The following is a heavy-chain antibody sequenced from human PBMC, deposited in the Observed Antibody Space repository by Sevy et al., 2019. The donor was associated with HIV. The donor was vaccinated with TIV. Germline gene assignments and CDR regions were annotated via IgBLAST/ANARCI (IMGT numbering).Heavy chain of an antibody. CDR1: GFTFSKYW. V-gene: IGHV3-7*01. Sequence: EGSLRLSCAASGFTFSKYWMGWVRQAPGKELEWVANIKQDAGQKYYVDSVKGRFTISRDNAKNSLYLQMNSLRAEDTAVYFCARDDGSYYFHYWGQGTLVTVSS. CDR3: ARDDGSYYFHY. D-gene: IGHD1-26*01. CDR2: IKQDAGQK. J-gene: IGHJ4*02.